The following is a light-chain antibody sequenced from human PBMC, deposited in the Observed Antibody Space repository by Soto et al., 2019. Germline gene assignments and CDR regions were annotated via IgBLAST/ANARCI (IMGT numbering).Light chain of an antibody. V-gene: IGLV2-14*01. CDR2: DVS. CDR3: SSYTSSSTPVV. CDR1: SSDVGGYNY. Sequence: ALTQPASVSGSPGQSITISCTGTSSDVGGYNYVSWYQQHPGKAPKLMIYDVSNRPSGVSNRFSGAKSSNTASLTSSGLQAEDEADYYCSSYTSSSTPVVFGGGTKLTVL. J-gene: IGLJ2*01.